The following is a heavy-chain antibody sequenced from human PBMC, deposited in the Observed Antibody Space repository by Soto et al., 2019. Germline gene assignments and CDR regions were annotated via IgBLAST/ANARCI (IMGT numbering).Heavy chain of an antibody. CDR1: GFSFSYFA. V-gene: IGHV3-23*01. J-gene: IGHJ4*02. CDR2: ISGSGGNT. Sequence: EVQLLESGGSLVHPGGSLRLSCAASGFSFSYFAMSWVRQAPGKGLEWVAAISGSGGNTYYADSVKGRFTISRDNSKNTLFLQMNSLRDEDTAVYYCAKDRGGSGWGTLDHWGQGTLVTVSS. CDR3: AKDRGGSGWGTLDH. D-gene: IGHD6-19*01.